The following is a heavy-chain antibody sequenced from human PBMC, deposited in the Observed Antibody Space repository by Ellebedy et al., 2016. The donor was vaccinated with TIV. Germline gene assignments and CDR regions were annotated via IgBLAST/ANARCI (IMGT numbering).Heavy chain of an antibody. D-gene: IGHD2-2*01. V-gene: IGHV1-18*01. J-gene: IGHJ4*02. CDR1: GYTFTSYG. CDR2: ISAYNGNT. CDR3: ARAGTGVVVPAAISLDY. Sequence: ASVKVSCKASGYTFTSYGISWVRQAPGQGLEWMGWISAYNGNTNYAQKLQGRVTMTTDTSTGTAYMELRSLRSDDTAVYYCARAGTGVVVPAAISLDYWGQGTLVTVSS.